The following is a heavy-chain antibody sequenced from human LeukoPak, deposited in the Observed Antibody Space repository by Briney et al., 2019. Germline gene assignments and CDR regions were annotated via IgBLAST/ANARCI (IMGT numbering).Heavy chain of an antibody. CDR1: GHTFTGYY. J-gene: IGHJ4*02. CDR3: ARVLITMIVVDYFDY. D-gene: IGHD3-22*01. V-gene: IGHV1-2*02. Sequence: ASVKVSCKASGHTFTGYYMHWVRQAPGQGLEWMGWINPNSGGTNYAQKFQGRVTMTRDTSISTAYMELSRLRSDDTAVYYCARVLITMIVVDYFDYWGQGTLVTVSS. CDR2: INPNSGGT.